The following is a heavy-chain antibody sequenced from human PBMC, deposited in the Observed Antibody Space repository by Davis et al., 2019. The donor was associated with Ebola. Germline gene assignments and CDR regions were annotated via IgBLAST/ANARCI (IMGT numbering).Heavy chain of an antibody. CDR1: AFTSSRYV. V-gene: IGHV3-21*06. D-gene: IGHD4-17*01. Sequence: ESLSLSCAASAFTSSRYVMTRVRHAPGKGLEWVSTLGTSADTYYADSVKGRFTISRDNAKNSLSLQMNSLRAEDTAVYYCARVHYAEPPNWGQGTLVTVSS. CDR3: ARVHYAEPPN. J-gene: IGHJ1*01. CDR2: LGTSADT.